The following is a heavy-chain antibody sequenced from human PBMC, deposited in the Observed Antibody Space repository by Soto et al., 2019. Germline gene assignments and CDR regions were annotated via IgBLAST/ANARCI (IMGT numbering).Heavy chain of an antibody. D-gene: IGHD3-22*01. CDR1: GGTFSSYA. CDR3: ARDGGYDSSGYYYDAFDI. CDR2: IIPIFGTA. J-gene: IGHJ3*02. Sequence: QVQLVQSGAEVKKPGSSVKVSCKASGGTFSSYAISWVRQAPGQGLEWMGGIIPIFGTANYAQKFQGRVTITADESTSTAYMELGSLRSEDTAVYYCARDGGYDSSGYYYDAFDIWGQGTMVTVSS. V-gene: IGHV1-69*01.